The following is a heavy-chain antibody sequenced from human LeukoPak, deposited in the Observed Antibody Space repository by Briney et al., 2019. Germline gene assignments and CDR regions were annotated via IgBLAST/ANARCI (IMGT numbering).Heavy chain of an antibody. CDR1: GFTFSGSA. J-gene: IGHJ3*02. Sequence: PGGSLRLSCAASGFTFSGSAMHWVRQASGKGLEWVGRIRSKANSYATAYAASVKGRFTISRDDSKNTAYLQMNSLKTEDTAVYYCTRQTVPGYAFDIWGQGTMVTVSS. D-gene: IGHD2-2*01. V-gene: IGHV3-73*01. CDR2: IRSKANSYAT. CDR3: TRQTVPGYAFDI.